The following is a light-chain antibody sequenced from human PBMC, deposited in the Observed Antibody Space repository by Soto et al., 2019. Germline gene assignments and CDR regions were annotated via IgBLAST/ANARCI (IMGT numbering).Light chain of an antibody. V-gene: IGKV3-20*01. Sequence: EIVLTQSPGTLSLSPGERATLSCMASQSVSCSYLAWYQQKPGQAPRLLIYGASSRATGIPDRFSGSGSGTDFTLTISRLEPEDFAVYYCQQYGSSPQTFGQGTKVEIK. CDR2: GAS. CDR3: QQYGSSPQT. CDR1: QSVSCSY. J-gene: IGKJ1*01.